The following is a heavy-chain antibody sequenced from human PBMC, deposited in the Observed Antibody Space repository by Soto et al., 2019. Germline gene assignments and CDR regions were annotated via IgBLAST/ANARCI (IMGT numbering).Heavy chain of an antibody. CDR3: ARAQYVWGSYRYNAFDI. Sequence: SETLSLTCSVSGGSVSNKTYYWSWIRQPPGKRLEWIGYVYYSGTTNYNPSLKSRVTISVDTSKNQFSLKLSSVTAADTAVYYCARAQYVWGSYRYNAFDIWGQVTMVTVSS. CDR1: GGSVSNKTYY. CDR2: VYYSGTT. J-gene: IGHJ3*02. V-gene: IGHV4-61*01. D-gene: IGHD3-16*02.